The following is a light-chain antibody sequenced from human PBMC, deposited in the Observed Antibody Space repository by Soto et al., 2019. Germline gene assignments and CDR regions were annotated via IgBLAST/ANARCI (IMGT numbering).Light chain of an antibody. V-gene: IGLV1-51*01. J-gene: IGLJ2*01. CDR2: DNN. Sequence: QSVLTQPPSFSAAQGQKVTISCSGSSSNIGNNYVSWYQQLPGTAPKLLIYDNNERPSGIPDRFSGSKSGTSATLGITGLQTGDEADYYCGTWDSSLSAVVFGGGTKLTVL. CDR3: GTWDSSLSAVV. CDR1: SSNIGNNY.